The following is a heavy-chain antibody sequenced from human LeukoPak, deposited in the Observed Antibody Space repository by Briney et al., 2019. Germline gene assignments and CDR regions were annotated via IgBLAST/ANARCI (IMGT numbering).Heavy chain of an antibody. CDR1: GFTFSSYA. V-gene: IGHV3-23*01. J-gene: IGHJ3*02. D-gene: IGHD1-26*01. CDR3: AKDGRIVGAPDAFDI. CDR2: ISGSGGST. Sequence: GGSPRLSCAASGFTFSSYAMSWVRQAPGKGLEWVSAISGSGGSTYYADSVKGRFTISRDNSKNTLYLQMNSLRAEDTAVYYCAKDGRIVGAPDAFDIWGQGTMVTVSS.